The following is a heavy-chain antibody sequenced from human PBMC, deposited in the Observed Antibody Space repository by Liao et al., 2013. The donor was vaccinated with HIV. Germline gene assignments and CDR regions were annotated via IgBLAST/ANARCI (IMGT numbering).Heavy chain of an antibody. Sequence: QVQLQESGPGLVKPSETLSLTCTVSGDSISGYYWSWIRQTPGKGLEWIGSIYYSGSTYYNPSLKSRVTISVDTSKNQFSLKLSSVTAADTAVYYCATLGHSGSYLPEYFQHWGQGTLVTVSS. V-gene: IGHV4-59*12. CDR2: IYYSGST. CDR1: GDSISGYY. CDR3: ATLGHSGSYLPEYFQH. J-gene: IGHJ1*01. D-gene: IGHD1-26*01.